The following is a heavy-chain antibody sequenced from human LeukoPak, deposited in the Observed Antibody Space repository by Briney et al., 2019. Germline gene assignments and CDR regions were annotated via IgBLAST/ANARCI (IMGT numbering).Heavy chain of an antibody. CDR2: INPSGGST. J-gene: IGHJ4*02. V-gene: IGHV1-46*01. CDR1: GYTFTSYY. D-gene: IGHD1-26*01. CDR3: ARDLVGAVDY. Sequence: ASVKVSCKASGYTFTSYYMHWVRQAPGQGLEWMGIINPSGGSTSYAQKFQGRVTMTRDMSRSTVYMELSSLRSEDTAVYYCARDLVGAVDYWGQGTLVTVSS.